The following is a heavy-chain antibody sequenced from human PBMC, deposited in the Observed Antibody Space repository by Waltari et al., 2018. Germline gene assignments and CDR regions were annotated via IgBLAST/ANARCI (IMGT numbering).Heavy chain of an antibody. Sequence: QLQLQESGPGLVKPSETLSLPCPVSGGSISSRNYYWGWIRQPPGKGLEWIGNIYYSGSTYYNPSLKSRVTTYIDTSKNQFSLKLSSVTAADTAVYFCARLDSRSGSYYFDYWGQGTLVTVSS. V-gene: IGHV4-39*01. CDR2: IYYSGST. CDR3: ARLDSRSGSYYFDY. D-gene: IGHD1-26*01. J-gene: IGHJ4*02. CDR1: GGSISSRNYY.